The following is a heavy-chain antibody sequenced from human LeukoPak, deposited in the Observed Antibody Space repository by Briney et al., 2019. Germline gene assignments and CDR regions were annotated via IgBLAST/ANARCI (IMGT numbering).Heavy chain of an antibody. V-gene: IGHV3-30*02. Sequence: GGSLRLSCAASGFTFSSYGMHWVRQAPGKGLEWVAFIRYDGSNKYYADSVKGRFTISRDNSKNTLYLQMNSLRAEDTAVYYCAKDGRSGSYYDRQYYYYGMDVWGQGTTVTVSS. CDR2: IRYDGSNK. D-gene: IGHD3-10*01. CDR1: GFTFSSYG. J-gene: IGHJ6*02. CDR3: AKDGRSGSYYDRQYYYYGMDV.